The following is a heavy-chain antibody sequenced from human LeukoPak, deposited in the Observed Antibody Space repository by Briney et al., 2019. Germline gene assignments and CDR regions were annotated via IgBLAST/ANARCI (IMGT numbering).Heavy chain of an antibody. Sequence: GGSLRLSCAASGFTFSSYWMSWVRQAPGKGLEWVANIKQDGSEKYYVDSVKGRFTISRDNAKNSLYLQMDSLRAEDTAVYYCARGPDPNWNYPPGMYWYFDLWGRGTLVTVSS. D-gene: IGHD1-7*01. CDR3: ARGPDPNWNYPPGMYWYFDL. CDR1: GFTFSSYW. V-gene: IGHV3-7*01. CDR2: IKQDGSEK. J-gene: IGHJ2*01.